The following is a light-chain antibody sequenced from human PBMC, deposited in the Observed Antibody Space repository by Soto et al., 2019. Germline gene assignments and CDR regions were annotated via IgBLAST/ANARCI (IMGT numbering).Light chain of an antibody. J-gene: IGKJ4*01. V-gene: IGKV3-11*01. CDR3: QQRSNS. CDR1: QSVSRS. CDR2: DAS. Sequence: EIVLTQSPATLSLSPGDRAILSYRASQSVSRSLTWYQHKAGQAPRLLIYDASTRATGIPRRFSGSGSGTDFTLTISSLEPEDFAVYYCQQRSNSFGGGTKVAIK.